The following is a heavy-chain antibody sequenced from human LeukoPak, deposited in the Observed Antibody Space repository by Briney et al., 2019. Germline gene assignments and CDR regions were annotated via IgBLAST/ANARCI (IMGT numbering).Heavy chain of an antibody. V-gene: IGHV3-9*01. CDR3: AKDSSSGWPPAYNWFDP. CDR1: GFTFDDYA. J-gene: IGHJ5*02. Sequence: GRSLRLSCAASGFTFDDYAMHWVRQAPGKGLEWVSGISWNSGSIGYADSVKGRFTISRDNAKNSLYLQMNSLRAEDTALYYCAKDSSSGWPPAYNWFDPWGQGTLVTVSS. CDR2: ISWNSGSI. D-gene: IGHD6-19*01.